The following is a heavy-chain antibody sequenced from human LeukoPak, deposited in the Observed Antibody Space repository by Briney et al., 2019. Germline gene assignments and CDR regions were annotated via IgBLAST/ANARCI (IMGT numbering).Heavy chain of an antibody. CDR2: IIPILGIA. CDR1: GGTFSSYA. D-gene: IGHD2-2*01. CDR3: ASRARKLGYCSSTSCYSYYYYGMDV. J-gene: IGHJ6*02. Sequence: ASVTVSRKASGGTFSSYAISWVRQAPGQGLEWMGRIIPILGIANYAQKFQGRVTITADKSTSTAYMELSSLRSEDPAVYYCASRARKLGYCSSTSCYSYYYYGMDVWGQGTTVTVSS. V-gene: IGHV1-69*04.